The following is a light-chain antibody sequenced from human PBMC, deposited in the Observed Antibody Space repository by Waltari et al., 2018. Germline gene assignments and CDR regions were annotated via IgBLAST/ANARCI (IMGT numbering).Light chain of an antibody. V-gene: IGLV3-19*01. Sequence: SSDLTQDPSLSVALGQTVRITCQGDSLRRFYASWYQQRPGQAPLLVLYGPDNRPSGIPDRFSGSTSGNTASLTITGAQAEDDADYYCHSRETFSTRLFGGGTRLTV. J-gene: IGLJ2*01. CDR2: GPD. CDR3: HSRETFSTRL. CDR1: SLRRFY.